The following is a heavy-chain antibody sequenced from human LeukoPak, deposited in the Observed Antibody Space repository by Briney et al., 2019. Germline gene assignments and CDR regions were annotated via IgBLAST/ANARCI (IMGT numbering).Heavy chain of an antibody. CDR2: IYYSGST. V-gene: IGHV4-39*01. D-gene: IGHD3-22*01. Sequence: SETLSLTCTVSGGSISSSSYYWGWIRQPPGKGLEWIGSIYYSGSTYYNPSLKSRVTITVETSKNQFSLKLSSVTAADTAVYYCASKRITMIVVVTDNWFDPWGQGTLVTVSS. CDR1: GGSISSSSYY. J-gene: IGHJ5*02. CDR3: ASKRITMIVVVTDNWFDP.